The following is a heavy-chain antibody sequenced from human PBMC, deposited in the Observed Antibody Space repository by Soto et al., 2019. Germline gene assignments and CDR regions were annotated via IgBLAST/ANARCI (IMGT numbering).Heavy chain of an antibody. CDR2: IYYSGST. D-gene: IGHD6-13*01. V-gene: IGHV4-59*01. Sequence: SEPLSLTCTVSGGSISSYYWSWIRQPPGKGLEWIGYIYYSGSTNYNPSLKSRVTISVDTSKNQFSLKLSSVTAADTAVYYCARVFTAGTYYYYYGMDVWGQGTTVTVSS. CDR3: ARVFTAGTYYYYYGMDV. CDR1: GGSISSYY. J-gene: IGHJ6*02.